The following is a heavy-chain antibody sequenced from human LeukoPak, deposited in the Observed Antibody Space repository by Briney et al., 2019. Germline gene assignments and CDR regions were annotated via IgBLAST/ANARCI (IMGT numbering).Heavy chain of an antibody. V-gene: IGHV1-2*02. CDR3: ATYGASEVTGYPYFDY. Sequence: ASVKVSCKASGYTFTGYYMQWVRQAPGQGLEWMGWINPHSGGTNYAQKFQGRVTMTRDTSISTAYMELSRLRSDDTAVYYCATYGASEVTGYPYFDYWGQGTLVTVSS. CDR2: INPHSGGT. D-gene: IGHD3-9*01. J-gene: IGHJ4*02. CDR1: GYTFTGYY.